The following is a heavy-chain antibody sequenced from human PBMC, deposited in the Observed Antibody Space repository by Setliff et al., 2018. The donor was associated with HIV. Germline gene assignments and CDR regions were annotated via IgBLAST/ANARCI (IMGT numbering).Heavy chain of an antibody. J-gene: IGHJ6*03. CDR1: GGSISSGNDY. D-gene: IGHD1-26*01. V-gene: IGHV4-61*09. CDR2: IYTSGSL. Sequence: SETLSLTCSVSGGSISSGNDYWSWIRQPAGKGLEWIGHIYTSGSLNYKPSLKSRVTISVDTSKNQFSLKLSSVTAADTAVYYCARDGGVGATADRGGYYYMDVWGKGTTVTVSS. CDR3: ARDGGVGATADRGGYYYMDV.